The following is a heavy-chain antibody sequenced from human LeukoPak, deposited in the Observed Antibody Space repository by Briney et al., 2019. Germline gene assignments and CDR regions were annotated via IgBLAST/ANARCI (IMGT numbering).Heavy chain of an antibody. Sequence: WVRQAPGKGXEXXXVXSSDLNVKLYADSVKGRFTISRDNSRSTLYLQMNSLRPEDTAIYYCAREGYYGSGSPPSLYFDYWGQGTLVTVSS. CDR3: AREGYYGSGSPPSLYFDY. J-gene: IGHJ4*02. CDR2: XSSDLNVK. D-gene: IGHD3-10*01. V-gene: IGHV3-30*03.